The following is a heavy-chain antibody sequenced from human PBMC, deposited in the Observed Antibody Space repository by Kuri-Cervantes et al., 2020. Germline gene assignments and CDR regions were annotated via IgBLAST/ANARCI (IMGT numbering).Heavy chain of an antibody. D-gene: IGHD2-15*01. CDR3: ARSYCSGGSCYFRELGSGFDY. CDR1: GYTFTSYG. V-gene: IGHV1-18*01. CDR2: ISAYNGNT. J-gene: IGHJ4*02. Sequence: ASVKVSCKASGYTFTSYGISWVRQAPGQGLEWMGWISAYNGNTNYAQKFQGRVTMTRDTSISTAYMELSRLRSDDTAVYYCARSYCSGGSCYFRELGSGFDYWGQGTLVTVSS.